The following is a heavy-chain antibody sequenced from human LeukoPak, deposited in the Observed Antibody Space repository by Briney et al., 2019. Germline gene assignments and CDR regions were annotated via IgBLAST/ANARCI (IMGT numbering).Heavy chain of an antibody. D-gene: IGHD4-23*01. Sequence: GGSLRLSCAASGFTVSSNYMSWVRQAPGRGLEWVSVIYSGGTTDYADSVKGRFTISRDNSKNTLYLQMNSLRAEDTAVYYCAKERKLLPFDCWGQGTLVTVSS. CDR2: IYSGGTT. J-gene: IGHJ4*02. V-gene: IGHV3-53*05. CDR3: AKERKLLPFDC. CDR1: GFTVSSNY.